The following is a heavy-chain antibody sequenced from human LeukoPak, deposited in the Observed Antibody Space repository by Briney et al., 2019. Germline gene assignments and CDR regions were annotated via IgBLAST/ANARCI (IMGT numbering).Heavy chain of an antibody. V-gene: IGHV4-59*01. CDR2: ISYSGST. D-gene: IGHD3-9*01. J-gene: IGHJ4*02. Sequence: PSETLSLTCTVSGGSISSYYWSWIRQPPGKGLEWIGYISYSGSTNYNPSLKSRVTISVDTSKNQFSLKLSSVTAADTAVYYCARVRDFDISIDYWGQGTLVTVSS. CDR3: ARVRDFDISIDY. CDR1: GGSISSYY.